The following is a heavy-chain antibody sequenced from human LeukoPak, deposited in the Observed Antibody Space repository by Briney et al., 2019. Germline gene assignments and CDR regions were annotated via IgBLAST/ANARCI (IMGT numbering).Heavy chain of an antibody. CDR3: TTVGLSPRRLRFLEWLPYY. J-gene: IGHJ4*02. D-gene: IGHD3-3*01. Sequence: GSNKYYADSVKGRFTISRDNSKNTLYLQMNSLKTEDTAVYYCTTVGLSPRRLRFLEWLPYYWGQGTLVTVSS. V-gene: IGHV3-33*01. CDR2: GSNK.